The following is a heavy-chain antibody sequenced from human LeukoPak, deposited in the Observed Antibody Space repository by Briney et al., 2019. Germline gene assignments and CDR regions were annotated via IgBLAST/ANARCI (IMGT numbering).Heavy chain of an antibody. D-gene: IGHD5-12*01. J-gene: IGHJ4*02. CDR2: IKQDASEK. CDR1: GFTFSSYW. CDR3: ARDRGYSGYDTPDFDY. V-gene: IGHV3-7*01. Sequence: GGSLRLSCAASGFTFSSYWLSWVHQAPGKGLDRLANIKQDASEKYYVDSVKGRFTISRDNAKNSLYLQMNSLRAEDTAVYYCARDRGYSGYDTPDFDYWGQGTLVTVSS.